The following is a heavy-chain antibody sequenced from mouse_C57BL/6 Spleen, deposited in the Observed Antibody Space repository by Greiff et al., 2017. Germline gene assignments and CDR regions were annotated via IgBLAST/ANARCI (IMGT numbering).Heavy chain of an antibody. CDR1: GYAFSSSW. J-gene: IGHJ3*01. D-gene: IGHD2-4*01. Sequence: RVEPGASVKISCKASGYAFSSSWMNWVKQRPGKGLEWIGRIYPGDGDTKYNGKFKGKATLTADKSSSTAYMQLSSLTSEDSAVYFCANDYDPTWFAYWGQGTLVTVSA. V-gene: IGHV1-82*01. CDR2: IYPGDGDT. CDR3: ANDYDPTWFAY.